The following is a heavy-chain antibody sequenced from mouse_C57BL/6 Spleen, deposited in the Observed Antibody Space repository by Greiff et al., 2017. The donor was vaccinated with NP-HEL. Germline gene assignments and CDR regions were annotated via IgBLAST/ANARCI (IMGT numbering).Heavy chain of an antibody. D-gene: IGHD2-4*01. V-gene: IGHV5-6*02. Sequence: EVMLVESGGDLVKPGGSLKLSCAASGFTFSSYGMSWVRQTPDKRLEWVANISRGGSYTYYPDSVKGRFTISRDNAKNTLYRQMSSLKSEDTAMYYCAREGLRPYWYFDVWGTGTTVTVAS. CDR3: AREGLRPYWYFDV. CDR2: ISRGGSYT. CDR1: GFTFSSYG. J-gene: IGHJ1*03.